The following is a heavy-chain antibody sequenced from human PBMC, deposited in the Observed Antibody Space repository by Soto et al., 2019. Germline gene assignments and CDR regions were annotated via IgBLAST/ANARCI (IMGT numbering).Heavy chain of an antibody. V-gene: IGHV3-33*01. D-gene: IGHD2-21*01. CDR1: GFTFSSYG. J-gene: IGHJ4*02. CDR2: IWYDGDNT. CDR3: ARDMKALGIVVVGPPNYRVQF. Sequence: QVQLVESGGGVVQPGRSLRLSCAASGFTFSSYGMHWVRQAPGKGLEWVEVIWYDGDNTYYADSVKGRFTISRDNSKNTLYSAMTSLRPEETAVYYCARDMKALGIVVVGPPNYRVQFWGQGTLVTVSS.